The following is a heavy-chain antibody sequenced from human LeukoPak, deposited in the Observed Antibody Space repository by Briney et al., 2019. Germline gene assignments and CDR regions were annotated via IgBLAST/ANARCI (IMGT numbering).Heavy chain of an antibody. Sequence: SGGSLRLSCAASVFTFSSYSMNWVRQAPGKGLEWVSSISSSSSYRYYADSVKGRFTISRDNAKNSLYLQMNSLRAEDTAVYYCARASAVAGTRHYWGQGTLVTVSS. CDR1: VFTFSSYS. J-gene: IGHJ4*02. V-gene: IGHV3-21*01. CDR2: ISSSSSYR. CDR3: ARASAVAGTRHY. D-gene: IGHD6-19*01.